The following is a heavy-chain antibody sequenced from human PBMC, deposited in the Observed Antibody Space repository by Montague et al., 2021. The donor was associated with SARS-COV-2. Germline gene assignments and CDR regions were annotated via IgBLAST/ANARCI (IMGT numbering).Heavy chain of an antibody. CDR2: IYYSGST. D-gene: IGHD6-19*01. CDR3: ARVHFVSSGWYPDAFDI. J-gene: IGHJ3*02. Sequence: TLSLTYTVSGGSINSGGYYWSWIRQHPGKGLEWIGYIYYSGSTYYNPSLKSRLTISVDTSKNQFSLELSSMTAADTAVYYCARVHFVSSGWYPDAFDIWGQGTMVTVSS. V-gene: IGHV4-31*03. CDR1: GGSINSGGYY.